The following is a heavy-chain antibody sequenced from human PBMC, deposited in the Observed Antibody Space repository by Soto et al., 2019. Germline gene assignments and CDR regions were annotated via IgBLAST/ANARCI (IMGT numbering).Heavy chain of an antibody. CDR3: ARRRQGYKSYFDD. V-gene: IGHV2-5*02. J-gene: IGHJ4*02. Sequence: QISLKASGPTLVKPTQTLTLTCTFSGFSISTRGVGVGWILQPPGKALEWLALLYWDDDKRYIPSMKSRLTITKDTSKTQVVLTMTDMYPVDTATYYCARRRQGYKSYFDDRGQRTQVTVSS. D-gene: IGHD5-12*01. CDR2: LYWDDDK. CDR1: GFSISTRGVG.